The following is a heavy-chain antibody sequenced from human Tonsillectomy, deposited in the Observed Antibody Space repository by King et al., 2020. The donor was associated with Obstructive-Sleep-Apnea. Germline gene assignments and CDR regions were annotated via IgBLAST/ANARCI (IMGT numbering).Heavy chain of an antibody. CDR1: GGSFSGYY. J-gene: IGHJ6*02. Sequence: VQLQQWGAGLLKPSETLSLTCAVYGGSFSGYYWSWIRQPPGKGLEWIGEINHSGSTNYNPSLKSRVTISVDTSKNQFSLKLSSVTAADTAVYYCARASCGHTRGGMDVWGQGTTVTVSS. V-gene: IGHV4-34*01. CDR2: INHSGST. CDR3: ARASCGHTRGGMDV. D-gene: IGHD3-10*01.